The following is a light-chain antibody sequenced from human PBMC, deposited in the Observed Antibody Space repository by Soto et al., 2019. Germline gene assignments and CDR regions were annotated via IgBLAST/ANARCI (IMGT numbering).Light chain of an antibody. V-gene: IGLV1-40*01. CDR2: ANT. Sequence: QSVLTQPPSVSGAPGQRVTISCTGSSSNIGAGYDVHWYQQLPGTAPKLLIYANTNRPSGVPDRFSGSKSGTSASLAITGLQAEDEADYYCQSYDSSLSVGVFGGGTKLTVL. CDR3: QSYDSSLSVGV. CDR1: SSNIGAGYD. J-gene: IGLJ2*01.